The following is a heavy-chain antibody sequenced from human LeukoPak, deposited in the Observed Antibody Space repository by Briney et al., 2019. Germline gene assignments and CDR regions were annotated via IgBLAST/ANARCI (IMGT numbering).Heavy chain of an antibody. Sequence: ASVKVSCKVSGYTLTELSMHWVRQAPGKGLEWMGGFDPEGGETIYAQKFQGRVTMTEDTSTDTAYMELSSLRSEDTAVYYCARGPDTSTWYYYYMDVWGKGTTVTVSS. CDR3: ARGPDTSTWYYYYMDV. CDR2: FDPEGGET. CDR1: GYTLTELS. J-gene: IGHJ6*03. D-gene: IGHD6-13*01. V-gene: IGHV1-24*01.